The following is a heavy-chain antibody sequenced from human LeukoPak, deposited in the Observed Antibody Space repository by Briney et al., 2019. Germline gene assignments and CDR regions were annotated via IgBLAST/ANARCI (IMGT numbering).Heavy chain of an antibody. V-gene: IGHV1-8*02. CDR2: MNPNSGNT. Sequence: ASVKVSCKASGGTFSSYAINWVRQATGQGLEWMGWMNPNSGNTGYAQKFQGRVTMTRNTSISTAYMELSSLRSEDTAVYYCARSSYCSGGSCQREWGQGTLVTVSS. CDR3: ARSSYCSGGSCQRE. D-gene: IGHD2-15*01. CDR1: GGTFSSYA. J-gene: IGHJ4*02.